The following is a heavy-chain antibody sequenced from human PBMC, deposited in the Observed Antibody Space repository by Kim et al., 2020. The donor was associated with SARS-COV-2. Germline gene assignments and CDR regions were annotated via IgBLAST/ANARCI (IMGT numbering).Heavy chain of an antibody. Sequence: SETLSLTCAVYGGSFSGYYWSWIRQPPGKGLEWIGEINHSGSTNYNPSLKSRVTISVDTSKNQFSLKLSSVTAADTAVYYCARGLGYCSSTSCYAKVTPIDYWGQGTLVTVSS. CDR3: ARGLGYCSSTSCYAKVTPIDY. J-gene: IGHJ4*02. V-gene: IGHV4-34*01. D-gene: IGHD2-2*01. CDR1: GGSFSGYY. CDR2: INHSGST.